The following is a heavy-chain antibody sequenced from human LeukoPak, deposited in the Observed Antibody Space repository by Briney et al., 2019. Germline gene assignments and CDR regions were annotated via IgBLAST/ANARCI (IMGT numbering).Heavy chain of an antibody. J-gene: IGHJ4*02. V-gene: IGHV3-21*01. Sequence: GGSLRLSCAASGFTFSSYSMNWVRQAPGKGLEWVSSISSSSSYIYYADSVKGRFTISRDNAKNSLYLQMNSLRPEDTAVYYCARDHSSGWSLNFDYWGQGTLVTVSS. CDR1: GFTFSSYS. CDR3: ARDHSSGWSLNFDY. CDR2: ISSSSSYI. D-gene: IGHD6-19*01.